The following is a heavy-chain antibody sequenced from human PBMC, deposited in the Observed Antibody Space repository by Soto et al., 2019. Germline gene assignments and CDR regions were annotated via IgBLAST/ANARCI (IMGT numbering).Heavy chain of an antibody. Sequence: SVKVSCKASGGTFSSYAISWVRQAPGQGLEWMGGIIPIFGTANYAQKFQGRVTITADESTSTAYMELSSLRSEDTAVYYCARGYDFWSGYWDSYYYYGMDVWGQGTTVTVSS. CDR2: IIPIFGTA. J-gene: IGHJ6*02. CDR3: ARGYDFWSGYWDSYYYYGMDV. D-gene: IGHD3-3*01. CDR1: GGTFSSYA. V-gene: IGHV1-69*13.